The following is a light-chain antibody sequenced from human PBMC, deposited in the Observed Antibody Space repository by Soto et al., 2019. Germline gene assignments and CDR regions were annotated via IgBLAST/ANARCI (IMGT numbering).Light chain of an antibody. J-gene: IGKJ1*01. CDR2: AAS. CDR3: QNYNSYSEE. V-gene: IGKV1D-8*03. CDR1: QGISSY. Sequence: VIWMTPSQSLLSASTGYIVNISFRMSQGISSYLAWYQQKPGKAPELLIYAASTLQSGVPSRFSGSGSGTEFTLTISSLQPDDFATYYCQNYNSYSEEFGQGTKVDIK.